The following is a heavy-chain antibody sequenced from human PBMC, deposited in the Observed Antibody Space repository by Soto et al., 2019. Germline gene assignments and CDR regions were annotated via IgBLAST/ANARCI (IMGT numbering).Heavy chain of an antibody. V-gene: IGHV3-30*18. D-gene: IGHD5-12*01. CDR3: AKQPSTIRLVHYYGMDV. CDR1: GFTFSSYG. Sequence: GGSLRLSCAASGFTFSSYGMHWVRQAPGKGLEWVAVISYDGSNKYYADSVKGRFTISRDNSKNTLYLQMNSLRAEDTAVYYCAKQPSTIRLVHYYGMDVWGQGTTVTVSS. J-gene: IGHJ6*02. CDR2: ISYDGSNK.